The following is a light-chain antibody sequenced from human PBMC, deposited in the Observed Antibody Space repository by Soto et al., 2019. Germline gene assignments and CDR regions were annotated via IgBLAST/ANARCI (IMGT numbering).Light chain of an antibody. V-gene: IGKV1-33*01. Sequence: DLQMTQSPSSLSASVGDRVTITCQASHDINNFLNWYQQKPGKAPKVLIYETSNLETGVPSRFSGGGSVTYFSFTISSLQPEDTATYYCQQYDSLPHTFGQGTKLEIK. CDR2: ETS. J-gene: IGKJ2*01. CDR3: QQYDSLPHT. CDR1: HDINNF.